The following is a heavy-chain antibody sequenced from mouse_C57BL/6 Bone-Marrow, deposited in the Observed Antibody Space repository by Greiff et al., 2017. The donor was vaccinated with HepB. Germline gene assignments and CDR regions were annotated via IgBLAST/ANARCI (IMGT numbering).Heavy chain of an antibody. D-gene: IGHD1-1*01. CDR3: ARGGATVVATGDWYFDV. CDR2: IHPNNGST. CDR1: GYTFTSYW. Sequence: QVQLQQPGAELVKPGASVKLSCKASGYTFTSYWMHWVKQRPGQGLEWIGMIHPNNGSTNYNEKFKSKATLTVDKSSSTAYMQLSSLTSEDSAVYYCARGGATVVATGDWYFDVWGTGTTVTVSS. V-gene: IGHV1-64*01. J-gene: IGHJ1*03.